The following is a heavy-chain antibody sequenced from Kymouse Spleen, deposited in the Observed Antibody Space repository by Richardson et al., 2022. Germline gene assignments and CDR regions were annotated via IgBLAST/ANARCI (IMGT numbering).Heavy chain of an antibody. CDR2: IKQDGSEK. V-gene: IGHV3-7*01. Sequence: EVQLVESGGGLVQPGGSLRLSCAASGFTFSSYWMSWVRQAPGKGLEWVANIKQDGSEKYYVDSVKGRFTISRDNAKNSLYLQMNSLRAEDTAVYYCARDRYCSGGSCYYYYYYGMDVWGQGTTVTVSS. CDR1: GFTFSSYW. J-gene: IGHJ6*02. CDR3: ARDRYCSGGSCYYYYYYGMDV. D-gene: IGHD2-15*01.